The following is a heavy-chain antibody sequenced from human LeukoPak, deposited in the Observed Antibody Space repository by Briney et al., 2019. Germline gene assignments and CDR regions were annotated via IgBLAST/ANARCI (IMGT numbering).Heavy chain of an antibody. J-gene: IGHJ3*02. D-gene: IGHD3/OR15-3a*01. V-gene: IGHV4-4*07. Sequence: SETLSLTCTVSGGSISGRHWSWIRQSAGKGLEWIGIIYSTGGSNYNPSLKSRVTMSLNTSTKRFSLTLTSVTAADTALYFCARRWTGENAFDIWGQGTMVTVAS. CDR1: GGSISGRH. CDR3: ARRWTGENAFDI. CDR2: IYSTGGS.